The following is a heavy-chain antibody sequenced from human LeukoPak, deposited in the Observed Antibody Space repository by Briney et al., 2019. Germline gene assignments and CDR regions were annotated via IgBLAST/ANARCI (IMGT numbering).Heavy chain of an antibody. Sequence: GGSLGLSCAASGFTFSSYSMNWVRQAPGKGLEWVSSISSSSSYIYYADSVKGRFTISRDNAKNSLYLQMNSLRAEDTAVYYCARGCIVGAAFDYWGQGTLVTVSS. CDR3: ARGCIVGAAFDY. V-gene: IGHV3-21*01. D-gene: IGHD1-26*01. CDR2: ISSSSSYI. J-gene: IGHJ4*02. CDR1: GFTFSSYS.